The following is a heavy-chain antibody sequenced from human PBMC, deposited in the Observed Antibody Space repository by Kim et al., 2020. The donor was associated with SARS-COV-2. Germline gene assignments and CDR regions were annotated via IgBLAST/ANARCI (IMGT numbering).Heavy chain of an antibody. CDR3: ARASITMIVVVTYFDL. CDR2: IYYSGST. J-gene: IGHJ2*01. CDR1: GGSISSGGYY. Sequence: SETLSLTCTVSGGSISSGGYYWSWIRQHPGKGLEWIGYIYYSGSTYYNPSLKSRVTISVDTSKNQFSLKLSSVTAADTAVYYCARASITMIVVVTYFDLWGRGPLVTFSS. V-gene: IGHV4-31*03. D-gene: IGHD3-22*01.